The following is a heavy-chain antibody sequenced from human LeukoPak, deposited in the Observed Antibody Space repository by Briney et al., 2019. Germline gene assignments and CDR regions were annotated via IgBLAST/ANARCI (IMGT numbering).Heavy chain of an antibody. J-gene: IGHJ5*02. V-gene: IGHV3-33*01. Sequence: PGGSLRLSCAVSGFTFSSYGMHWVRQAPGKGLEWVAVVWYDGSNKYYANSVKGRFTISRDNSKNTLYLQMNSLRAEDTAVYYCARSTAMAPIGQNWIDPWGQGTLVTVSS. D-gene: IGHD5-18*01. CDR2: VWYDGSNK. CDR3: ARSTAMAPIGQNWIDP. CDR1: GFTFSSYG.